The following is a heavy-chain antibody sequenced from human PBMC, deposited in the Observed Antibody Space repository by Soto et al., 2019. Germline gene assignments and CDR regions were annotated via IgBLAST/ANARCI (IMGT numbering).Heavy chain of an antibody. Sequence: SQTLSLTCAISGDSVSSNSAAWNWIRQSPSRGLEWLGRTYYRSKWYNDYAVSVKSRITINPDTSKNQFSLQLNSVTPEDTAVYYCAREAARRQRGYYYYGMDVWGQGTTVTVSS. J-gene: IGHJ6*02. CDR2: TYYRSKWYN. CDR3: AREAARRQRGYYYYGMDV. D-gene: IGHD6-6*01. CDR1: GDSVSSNSAA. V-gene: IGHV6-1*01.